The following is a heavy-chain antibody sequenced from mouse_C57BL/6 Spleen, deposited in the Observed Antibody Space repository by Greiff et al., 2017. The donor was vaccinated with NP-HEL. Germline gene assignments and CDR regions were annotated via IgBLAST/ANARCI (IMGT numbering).Heavy chain of an antibody. CDR2: IDPETGGT. Sequence: VQLQQSGAELVRPGASVTLSCKASGYTFTDYEMHWVKQTPVHGLEWIGAIDPETGGTAYNQKFKGKAILTADKSSSTAYMELRSLTSEDSAVYYCTRSPAFPGDYFDYWGQGTTLTVSS. J-gene: IGHJ2*01. V-gene: IGHV1-15*01. D-gene: IGHD4-1*01. CDR3: TRSPAFPGDYFDY. CDR1: GYTFTDYE.